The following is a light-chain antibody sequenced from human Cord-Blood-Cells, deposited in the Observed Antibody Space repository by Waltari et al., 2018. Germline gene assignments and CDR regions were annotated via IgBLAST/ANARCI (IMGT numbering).Light chain of an antibody. CDR3: SAYTSRSTVG. CDR1: SSDVGGYNY. V-gene: IGLV2-14*01. CDR2: DVS. Sequence: QSALTQPASVSGSPGQSITISCTGTSSDVGGYNYVSWYQQHPGKAPKLMIYDVSTRPSGVSNRFSGSKSGNTASLTISGLQAEDEADYDCSAYTSRSTVGFGGGTKRTVL. J-gene: IGLJ2*01.